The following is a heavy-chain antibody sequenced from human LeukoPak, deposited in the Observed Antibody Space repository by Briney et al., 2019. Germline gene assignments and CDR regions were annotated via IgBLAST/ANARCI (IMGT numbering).Heavy chain of an antibody. CDR3: ARGTSTVVTPNYYYYYSMDV. Sequence: PSETLSLSCTVSGASISSYYWNWIRQSPGKGLEWIGYIHVSGGTSYDPSLKSRVTIVIDTSKNQFSLKLSSVTAADTAVYYCARGTSTVVTPNYYYYYSMDVWGKGITVTVSS. CDR1: GASISSYY. J-gene: IGHJ6*03. V-gene: IGHV4-4*09. CDR2: IHVSGGT. D-gene: IGHD4-23*01.